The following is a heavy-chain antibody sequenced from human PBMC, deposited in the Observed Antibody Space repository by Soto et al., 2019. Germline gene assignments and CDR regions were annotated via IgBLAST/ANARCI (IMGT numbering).Heavy chain of an antibody. J-gene: IGHJ4*02. CDR2: VHESGST. Sequence: SETLSLTCSVSDDAISNYYWSWIRQTPGRGLEWIGCVHESGSTDYNPSLKGRVTISLHTSQSRFSLSLRSATAADTATYYCARGTRALITSFFAYWGQGIPVTVSS. V-gene: IGHV4-59*01. CDR3: ARGTRALITSFFAY. CDR1: DDAISNYY. D-gene: IGHD1-20*01.